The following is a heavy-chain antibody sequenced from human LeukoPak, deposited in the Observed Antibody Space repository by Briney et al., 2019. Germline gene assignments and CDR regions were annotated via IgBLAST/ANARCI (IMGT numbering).Heavy chain of an antibody. CDR2: IYYSGST. CDR3: ARHNADSSGPLEPFDY. Sequence: SETLSLTCTVSGGSISSYYWSWIRQPPGKGLEWIGFIYYSGSTKYNPSLKSRVTISVDTSNNQFSLRLTSVIAADTAVYYCARHNADSSGPLEPFDYWGQGTLVTVSS. V-gene: IGHV4-59*08. J-gene: IGHJ4*02. CDR1: GGSISSYY. D-gene: IGHD3-22*01.